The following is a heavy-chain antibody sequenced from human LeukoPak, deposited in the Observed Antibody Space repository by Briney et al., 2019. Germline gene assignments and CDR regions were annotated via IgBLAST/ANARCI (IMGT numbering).Heavy chain of an antibody. Sequence: TTSETLSLTCIVSGGSTSSTSYYWGWIRQPPGKDLEWIGSIYSSGSTYYNPSLKGRVTISIDTSKNQFSLKLSSVTAADTAVYYCVRSGGYCSTITCHVDYFDLWGRGTLVTVSS. D-gene: IGHD2-2*01. CDR3: VRSGGYCSTITCHVDYFDL. CDR1: GGSTSSTSYY. CDR2: IYSSGST. J-gene: IGHJ2*01. V-gene: IGHV4-39*01.